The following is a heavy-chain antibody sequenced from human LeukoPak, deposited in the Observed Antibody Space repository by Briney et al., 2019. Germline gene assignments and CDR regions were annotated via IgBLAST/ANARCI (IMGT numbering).Heavy chain of an antibody. Sequence: GGSLRLSCAASGFTFSSYAMHWVRQAPGKGLEYVSAISSNGGSTYYANSVKGRFTISRDNSKNTLYLQMNSLRAEDTAVYYCAKGKTPWFDPWGQGTLVTVSS. CDR2: ISSNGGST. J-gene: IGHJ5*02. CDR1: GFTFSSYA. CDR3: AKGKTPWFDP. V-gene: IGHV3-64*01.